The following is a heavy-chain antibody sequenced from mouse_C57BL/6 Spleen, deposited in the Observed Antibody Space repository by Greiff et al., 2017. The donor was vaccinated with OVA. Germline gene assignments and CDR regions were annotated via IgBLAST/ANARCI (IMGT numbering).Heavy chain of an antibody. D-gene: IGHD3-3*01. J-gene: IGHJ2*01. V-gene: IGHV1-59*01. CDR1: GYTFTSYW. CDR3: AREGGEGRFDY. CDR2: IDPSDSYT. Sequence: QVQLQQSGAELVRPGTSVKLSCKASGYTFTSYWMHWVKQRPGQGLEWIGVIDPSDSYTNYNQKFKGKATLTVDTSSSTAYMQLSSLTSEDSAVYYCAREGGEGRFDYWGQGTTLTVSS.